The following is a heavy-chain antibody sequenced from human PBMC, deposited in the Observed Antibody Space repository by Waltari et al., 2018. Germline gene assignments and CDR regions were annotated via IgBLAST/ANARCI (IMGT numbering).Heavy chain of an antibody. V-gene: IGHV3-7*01. D-gene: IGHD6-19*01. J-gene: IGHJ4*02. CDR2: MKQDGRQK. CDR3: ARDEVGGYFAL. CDR1: GFTFGSYW. Sequence: EVQLVESGGGLVQPGGSLGLSCAASGFTFGSYWMSWVRQAQGKGLEWVANMKQDGRQKGYVDSVKGRFTISRDNSKNSVYLQMNNLRVEDTAIYYCARDEVGGYFALWGQGTLVTVSS.